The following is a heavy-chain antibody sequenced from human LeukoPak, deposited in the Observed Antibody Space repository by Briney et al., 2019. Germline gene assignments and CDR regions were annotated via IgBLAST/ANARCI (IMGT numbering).Heavy chain of an antibody. CDR3: AKPPRQGFFFDY. CDR1: GFTFNNFA. J-gene: IGHJ4*02. CDR2: IVGSGGST. Sequence: GGSRRLSCAASGFTFNNFAMNWVRQAPGKGLEWVSTIVGSGGSTFYADSVKGRFTISRDTSKDTLYLQMNSLRADDTAVYYCAKPPRQGFFFDYWGQGTLVTASS. V-gene: IGHV3-23*01.